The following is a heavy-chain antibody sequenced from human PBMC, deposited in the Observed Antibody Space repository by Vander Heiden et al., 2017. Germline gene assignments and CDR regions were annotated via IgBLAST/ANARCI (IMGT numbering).Heavy chain of an antibody. D-gene: IGHD3-22*01. CDR1: GSTFDSYA. V-gene: IGHV3-23*01. CDR3: AKGTRYYYDTSGYQGYFPH. J-gene: IGHJ1*01. Sequence: EVHLLASGGGLVQPGGSIRLCGGDYGSTFDSYAVNVLRHAPGKGVEWVSAIGSSGGGTYYADSVKGRYTISRDNSKNTLYLQMNSLRPEDTAVYYCAKGTRYYYDTSGYQGYFPHWGQGTLVTVSS. CDR2: IGSSGGGT.